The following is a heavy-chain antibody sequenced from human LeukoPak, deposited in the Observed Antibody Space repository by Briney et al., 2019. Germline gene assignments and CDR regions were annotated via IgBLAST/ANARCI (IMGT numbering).Heavy chain of an antibody. CDR1: GFTFDDYG. V-gene: IGHV3-53*01. Sequence: PGGSLRLSCAAPGFTFDDYGMSWVRQAPGKGLEWVSIIYSGGSTFYADSVKGRFTISRDNSKNTLYLQMNSLRAEDTAVYYCARGGSYLSAFDIWGQGTMVTVSS. D-gene: IGHD1-26*01. CDR3: ARGGSYLSAFDI. J-gene: IGHJ3*02. CDR2: IYSGGST.